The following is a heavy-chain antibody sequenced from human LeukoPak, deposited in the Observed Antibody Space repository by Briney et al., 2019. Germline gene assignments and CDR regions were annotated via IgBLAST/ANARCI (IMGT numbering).Heavy chain of an antibody. Sequence: GGSLRLSCAASGFTFSGSAMHWVRQASGKGLEWVGRIRSKTNSYATEYAASVKGRFTISRDDSKNTAYLQMGSLRAEDTAVYYCARTHYGSGSFLAFRDYYYYMDVWGKGTTVTISS. CDR2: IRSKTNSYAT. J-gene: IGHJ6*03. D-gene: IGHD3-10*01. CDR3: ARTHYGSGSFLAFRDYYYYMDV. V-gene: IGHV3-73*01. CDR1: GFTFSGSA.